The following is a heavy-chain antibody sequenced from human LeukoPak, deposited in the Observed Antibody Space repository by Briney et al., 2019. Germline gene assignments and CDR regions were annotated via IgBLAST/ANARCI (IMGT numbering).Heavy chain of an antibody. J-gene: IGHJ4*02. CDR1: GFTFSRYG. D-gene: IGHD6-19*01. V-gene: IGHV3-30*18. Sequence: PGGSLRLSCAASGFTFSRYGMHWVRQAPGKGLEWVAVISYDGSNKYYADSVKGRFTISRDNSKNTLYLQMNSLRAEDTAVYYCAKDPDSAVGYWGQGTLVTVSS. CDR3: AKDPDSAVGY. CDR2: ISYDGSNK.